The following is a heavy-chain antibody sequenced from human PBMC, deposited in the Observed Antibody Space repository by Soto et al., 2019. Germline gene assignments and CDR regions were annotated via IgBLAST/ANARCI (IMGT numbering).Heavy chain of an antibody. Sequence: XVQLVQSXXXXXKPGASVKVSCKASGYTFTSYGISWVRQAPGQGLEWMGWISANNGNTTYAQQLQGRVTMTTDTSTSTAYMELRSLRSDDTAVYYCARDRGSYALDYWGQGTLVTVSS. J-gene: IGHJ4*02. CDR2: ISANNGNT. CDR1: GYTFTSYG. V-gene: IGHV1-18*01. CDR3: ARDRGSYALDY. D-gene: IGHD1-26*01.